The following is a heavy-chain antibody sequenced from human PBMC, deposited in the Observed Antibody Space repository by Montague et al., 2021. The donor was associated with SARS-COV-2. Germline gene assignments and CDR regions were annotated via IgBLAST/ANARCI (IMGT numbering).Heavy chain of an antibody. CDR1: GGSISSSSYY. CDR2: IYYSGST. J-gene: IGHJ5*02. D-gene: IGHD3-9*01. CDR3: ARSPTCYHILTGYFNGPNWFDP. Sequence: SETLSLTCTVSGGSISSSSYYWGWIRQPPGKGLEWIRSIYYSGSTYYNPSLKSRVTISVDTSKNQFSLKLSSVTAADTAVYYCARSPTCYHILTGYFNGPNWFDPWGQGTLVTVSS. V-gene: IGHV4-39*01.